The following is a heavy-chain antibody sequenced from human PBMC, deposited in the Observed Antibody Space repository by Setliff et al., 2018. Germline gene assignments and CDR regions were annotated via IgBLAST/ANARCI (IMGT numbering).Heavy chain of an antibody. CDR1: GGTFSSYA. D-gene: IGHD3-3*01. Sequence: SVKVSCKASGGTFSSYAISWVRQAPGQGLEWMGGIIPIFGTANYAQKFQGRVTITADGSTSTAYMGLSSLRSEDTAVYYCASSRDYNFWSGYYSPLDYWGQGTLVTVPQ. V-gene: IGHV1-69*13. CDR3: ASSRDYNFWSGYYSPLDY. J-gene: IGHJ4*02. CDR2: IIPIFGTA.